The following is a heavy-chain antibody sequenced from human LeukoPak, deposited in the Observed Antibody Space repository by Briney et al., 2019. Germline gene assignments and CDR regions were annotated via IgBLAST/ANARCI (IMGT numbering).Heavy chain of an antibody. V-gene: IGHV5-51*01. Sequence: GESLKISCKGSGYSFTSYRIGWVRQMPGKGLEWMGIIYPGDSDTRYSPSFQGQVTISADKSITTAYLQWSSLKASDTAMYYCARHYGYSYGTLYLDYWGQGTLVTVSS. CDR3: ARHYGYSYGTLYLDY. CDR2: IYPGDSDT. CDR1: GYSFTSYR. D-gene: IGHD5-18*01. J-gene: IGHJ4*02.